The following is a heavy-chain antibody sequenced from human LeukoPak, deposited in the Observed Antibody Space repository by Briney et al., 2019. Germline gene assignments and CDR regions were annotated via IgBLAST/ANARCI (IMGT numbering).Heavy chain of an antibody. CDR2: IYPSDSET. CDR3: ARPSNSGYDY. D-gene: IGHD5-12*01. CDR1: GYTFSTNW. J-gene: IGHJ4*02. V-gene: IGHV5-51*01. Sequence: GESLKISCKASGYTFSTNWIGWVRQMPGKGLEWMGIIYPSDSETRYSPPFQGQVTISADKSISTIYLQWSSLKASDTAIYYCARPSNSGYDYWGQGTLVTVSS.